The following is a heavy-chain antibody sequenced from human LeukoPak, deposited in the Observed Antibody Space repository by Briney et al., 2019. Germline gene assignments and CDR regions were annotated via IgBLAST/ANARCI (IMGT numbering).Heavy chain of an antibody. V-gene: IGHV4-30-2*01. J-gene: IGHJ4*02. CDR2: IYHSGST. D-gene: IGHD2-15*01. CDR1: GGSISSGGYS. Sequence: SQTLSLTCAVSGGSISSGGYSWSWIRQPPGKGLEWIGYIYHSGSTYYNPSLKSRVTISVDRSKNQFSLKLTSVTAADTAVYYCARGRYCSGGSCMFDYWGQGTLVTVSS. CDR3: ARGRYCSGGSCMFDY.